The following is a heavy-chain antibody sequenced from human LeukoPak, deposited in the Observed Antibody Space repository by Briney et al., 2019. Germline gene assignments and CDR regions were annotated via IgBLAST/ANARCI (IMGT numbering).Heavy chain of an antibody. CDR1: GGSISSGSYY. CDR3: ARVCWYDLPYYYYYMDV. Sequence: PSETLSLTWTVSGGSISSGSYYGSWIRQPAGKGLEWIGRIYTSGSTNYNPSLKSRVTISVDTSKNQFSLKLSSVTAADTAVYYCARVCWYDLPYYYYYMDVWGKGTTVTVS. CDR2: IYTSGST. V-gene: IGHV4-61*02. J-gene: IGHJ6*03. D-gene: IGHD6-13*01.